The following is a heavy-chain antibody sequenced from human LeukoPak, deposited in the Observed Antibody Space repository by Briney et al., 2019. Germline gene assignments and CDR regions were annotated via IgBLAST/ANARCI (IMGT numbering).Heavy chain of an antibody. CDR1: GGSMTSYY. Sequence: SETLSLTCTVSGGSMTSYYWSWIRQPPGKGLEWIGNIYYTGSTNYNPSLKSRVTMSVDSSKSQLSLKLTSLTAADSAVYYCARRSTLENSFDSWGQGTPVTVSS. V-gene: IGHV4-59*08. CDR3: ARRSTLENSFDS. D-gene: IGHD6-6*01. J-gene: IGHJ4*02. CDR2: IYYTGST.